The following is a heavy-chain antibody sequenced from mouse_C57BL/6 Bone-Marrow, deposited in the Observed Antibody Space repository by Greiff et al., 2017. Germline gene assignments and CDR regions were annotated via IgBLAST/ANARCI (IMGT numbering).Heavy chain of an antibody. V-gene: IGHV5-4*01. J-gene: IGHJ1*03. D-gene: IGHD2-5*01. CDR3: ARDSNYVDWYFDV. CDR1: GFTFSSYA. CDR2: ISDGGSYT. Sequence: EVKVVESGGGLVKPGGSLKLSCAASGFTFSSYAMSWVRQTPEKRLEWVATISDGGSYTYYPDNVKGRFTISRDNAKNNLYLQMSHLKYEDTAMYYCARDSNYVDWYFDVWGTGTTVTVSS.